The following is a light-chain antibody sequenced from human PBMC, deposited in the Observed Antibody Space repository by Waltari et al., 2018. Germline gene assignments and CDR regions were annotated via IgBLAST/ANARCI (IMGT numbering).Light chain of an antibody. CDR2: DVT. CDR1: RSDIGSYNH. CDR3: SSYMDTTALEL. Sequence: QSALTQPASVSGSPGQSITISCTGTRSDIGSYNHVPLYQQHPGKAPKLIIFDVTNRPSGVSNRFSGSKSGNTASLIISGLQGEDEADYYCSSYMDTTALELFGGGTSLTVL. J-gene: IGLJ2*01. V-gene: IGLV2-14*03.